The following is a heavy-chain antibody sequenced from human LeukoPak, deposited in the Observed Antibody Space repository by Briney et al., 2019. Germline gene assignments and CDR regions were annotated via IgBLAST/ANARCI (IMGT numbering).Heavy chain of an antibody. CDR3: ARGGRSYYGSGRPIDY. J-gene: IGHJ4*02. CDR2: ISHSGST. CDR1: GGSFSDYF. Sequence: PSETLSLTCAVYGGSFSDYFWSWIRQPPGKGLEWIGEISHSGSTTYNPSLRSRVTISGDTSKKQFSLKLSSVTAADTAVYYCARGGRSYYGSGRPIDYWGQGTLVTVSS. D-gene: IGHD3-10*01. V-gene: IGHV4-34*01.